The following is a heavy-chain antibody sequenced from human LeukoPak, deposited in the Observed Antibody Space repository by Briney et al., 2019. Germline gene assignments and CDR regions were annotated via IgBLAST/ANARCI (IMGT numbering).Heavy chain of an antibody. CDR2: VYTSGSP. D-gene: IGHD4-23*01. CDR1: GGSISSYY. J-gene: IGHJ4*02. Sequence: AETLSLTCTVSGGSISSYYWSWIRQPAGKGLEWIGRVYTSGSPNYNPSLEGRVTMSVDTSKNQFSLNLSSVTAADTAVYYCARGGYGASSGFDYWGQGTLVTVFS. CDR3: ARGGYGASSGFDY. V-gene: IGHV4-4*07.